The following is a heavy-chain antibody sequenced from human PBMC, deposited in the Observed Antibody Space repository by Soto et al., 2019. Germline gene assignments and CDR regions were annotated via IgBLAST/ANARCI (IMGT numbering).Heavy chain of an antibody. CDR3: AREDYGDSNDY. V-gene: IGHV3-33*01. J-gene: IGHJ4*02. CDR1: GFTFSNYG. Sequence: QVQLVESGGGVVQPGRSLRLSCAASGFTFSNYGMHWVRQAPGKGLEWVAVIWYDGSNKYYADSVKGRFTISRDNSKNTLYLQMNSLRAEDTAVYYCAREDYGDSNDYWGQGTLVTVSS. CDR2: IWYDGSNK. D-gene: IGHD4-17*01.